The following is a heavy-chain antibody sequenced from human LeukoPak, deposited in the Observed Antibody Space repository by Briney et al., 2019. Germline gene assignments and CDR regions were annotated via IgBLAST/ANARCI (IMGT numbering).Heavy chain of an antibody. V-gene: IGHV4-59*01. CDR1: GGSISSYY. J-gene: IGHJ6*03. CDR2: IYYSGST. D-gene: IGHD5-18*01. CDR3: ARRGYSYGKNYYMDV. Sequence: SETLSLTCTVSGGSISSYYWSWIRQPPGEGLEWVGYIYYSGSTNYNPSLKSRVTISVDTSKNQFSPKLSSVTAADTAVYYCARRGYSYGKNYYMDVWGKGTTVTVSS.